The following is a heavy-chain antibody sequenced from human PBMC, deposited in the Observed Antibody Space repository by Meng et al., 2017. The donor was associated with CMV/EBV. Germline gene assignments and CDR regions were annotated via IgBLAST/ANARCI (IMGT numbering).Heavy chain of an antibody. Sequence: GSLRLSCTVSGYSISSGYYWSWIRQPPGKGLEWIGYIYYSGSTNYNPSLKSRVTISVDTSKNQFSLKLSSVTAADTAVYYCARDRNRYCSGGSCYFWGGMDVWGQGTTVTVSS. CDR2: IYYSGST. CDR3: ARDRNRYCSGGSCYFWGGMDV. J-gene: IGHJ6*02. CDR1: GYSISSGYY. V-gene: IGHV4-61*01. D-gene: IGHD2-15*01.